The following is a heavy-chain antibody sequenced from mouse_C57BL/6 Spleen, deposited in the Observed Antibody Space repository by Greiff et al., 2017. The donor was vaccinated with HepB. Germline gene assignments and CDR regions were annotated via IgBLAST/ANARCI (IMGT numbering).Heavy chain of an antibody. Sequence: VQLKESGPELVKPGASVKISCKASGYSFTDYNMNWVKQSNGKSLEWIGVINPNYGTTSYNQKFKGKATLTVDQSSSTAYMQLNSLTSEDSAVYYCARGDYYGSSYGYFDVWGTGTTVTVSS. CDR1: GYSFTDYN. D-gene: IGHD1-1*01. J-gene: IGHJ1*03. V-gene: IGHV1-39*01. CDR2: INPNYGTT. CDR3: ARGDYYGSSYGYFDV.